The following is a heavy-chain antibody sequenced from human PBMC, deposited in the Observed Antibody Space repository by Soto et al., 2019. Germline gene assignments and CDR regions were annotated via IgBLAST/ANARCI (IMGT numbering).Heavy chain of an antibody. CDR2: ISSSSSYT. D-gene: IGHD4-17*01. V-gene: IGHV3-11*06. CDR1: GFTFSDYY. Sequence: GVSLRLSCAASGFTFSDYYMSWIRQAPGKGLEWVSYISSSSSYTNYADSVKGRFTISRDNAKYSLYLQMNSPRAEDTALYYCARVEVDYGDCGDYYYYGMEVWGQGTTVTASS. J-gene: IGHJ6*02. CDR3: ARVEVDYGDCGDYYYYGMEV.